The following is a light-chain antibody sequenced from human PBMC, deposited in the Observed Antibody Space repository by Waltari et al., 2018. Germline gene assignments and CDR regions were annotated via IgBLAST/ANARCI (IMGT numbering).Light chain of an antibody. J-gene: IGKJ2*01. CDR2: KVS. Sequence: DVVLTQSPLTWSVTLGQQASISCRSSQSPLHSDGNTYLNWLHQRPGQSPRRLIYKVSNRDSGVPDRFSGSGSGTFFTLRITRVEAEDVGIYYCMQATHWPYTFGQGTKLEIK. V-gene: IGKV2-30*02. CDR3: MQATHWPYT. CDR1: QSPLHSDGNTY.